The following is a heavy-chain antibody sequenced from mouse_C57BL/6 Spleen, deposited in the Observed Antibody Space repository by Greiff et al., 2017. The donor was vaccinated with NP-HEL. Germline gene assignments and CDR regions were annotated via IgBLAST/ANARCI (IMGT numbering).Heavy chain of an antibody. CDR1: GYTFTSYW. CDR3: ARYYYGSSYGIAY. CDR2: IYPGSGST. D-gene: IGHD1-1*01. J-gene: IGHJ3*01. V-gene: IGHV1-55*01. Sequence: VQLQQPGAELVKPGASVKMSCKASGYTFTSYWITWVKQRPGQGLAWIGDIYPGSGSTNYNEKFKSKATLTVDTSSSTAYMQLSSLTSEDSAVYYCARYYYGSSYGIAYWGQGTLVTVSA.